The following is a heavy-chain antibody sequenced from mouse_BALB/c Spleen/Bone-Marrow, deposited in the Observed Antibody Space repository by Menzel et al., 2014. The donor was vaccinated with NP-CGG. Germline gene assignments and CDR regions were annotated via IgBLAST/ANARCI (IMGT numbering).Heavy chain of an antibody. J-gene: IGHJ4*01. D-gene: IGHD2-4*01. CDR3: ARDGGLRGYAMDY. V-gene: IGHV3-5*02. CDR2: IYYSGTI. Sequence: EVKLVESGPGLVKPSQTVSLTCTVTGISITTGNYRWSWIRQFPGNKLEWIGYIYYSGTITYNPSLTSRTTITRDTSKNQFFLEMNSLTAEDTATYYCARDGGLRGYAMDYWGQGTPVTVSS. CDR1: GISITTGNYR.